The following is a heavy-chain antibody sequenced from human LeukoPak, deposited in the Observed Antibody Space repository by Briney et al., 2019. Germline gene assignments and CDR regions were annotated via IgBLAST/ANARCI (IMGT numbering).Heavy chain of an antibody. J-gene: IGHJ4*02. D-gene: IGHD2-2*01. CDR2: IIPIFGTA. CDR1: GGTFSRYA. V-gene: IGHV1-69*01. CDR3: ARSRYCSSTSCYRRNYYFDY. Sequence: SVKVSCKASGGTFSRYAISWVRQAPGQGLEWMGGIIPIFGTANYAQKFQGRVTITADESTSTAYMELSSLRSEDTAVYYCARSRYCSSTSCYRRNYYFDYWGQATLVTVSS.